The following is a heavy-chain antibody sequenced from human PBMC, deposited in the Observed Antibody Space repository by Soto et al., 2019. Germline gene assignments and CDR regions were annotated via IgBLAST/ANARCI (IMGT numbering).Heavy chain of an antibody. V-gene: IGHV3-33*01. D-gene: IGHD3-10*01. CDR1: GFTFSSYG. Sequence: QVQLVESGGGVVQPGRSLRLSCAASGFTFSSYGMHWVRQAPGKGLEWVAVIWYDGSNKYYADSVKGRFTISRDNSKNTLYLHMNSQRANDTAVYYCARGWSSDPHKLKILLQFDYWGQGTLVTVSS. CDR3: ARGWSSDPHKLKILLQFDY. J-gene: IGHJ4*02. CDR2: IWYDGSNK.